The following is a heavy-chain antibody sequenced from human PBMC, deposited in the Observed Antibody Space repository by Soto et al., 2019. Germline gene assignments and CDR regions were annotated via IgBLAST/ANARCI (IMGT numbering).Heavy chain of an antibody. CDR2: INPDSGGT. Sequence: ASVKVSCKASGYTFSGYYIHWVRQAPGQGLEWMGWINPDSGGTNFAQKFQGWVTLTRDSSISTAYMELSRLKSGDSAVYYCVRVQSPTKIQLWSPRYTMGVWGQGTTVTVSS. CDR3: VRVQSPTKIQLWSPRYTMGV. D-gene: IGHD5-18*01. J-gene: IGHJ6*02. V-gene: IGHV1-2*04. CDR1: GYTFSGYY.